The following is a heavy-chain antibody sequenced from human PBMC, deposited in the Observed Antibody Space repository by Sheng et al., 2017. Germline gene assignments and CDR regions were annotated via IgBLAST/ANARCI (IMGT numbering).Heavy chain of an antibody. D-gene: IGHD2-2*01. CDR1: GGSISSGGYS. V-gene: IGHV4-30-4*07. CDR3: ARDGQLLSSAFDI. J-gene: IGHJ3*02. Sequence: QVQLQESGPGLVKPSQTLSLTCAVSGGSISSGGYSWSWIRQPPGKGLEWIGYIYYSGSTYYNPSLKSRVTISVDTSKNQFSLKLSSVTAADTAVYYCARDGQLLSSAFDIWGQGTMVTVSS. CDR2: IYYSGST.